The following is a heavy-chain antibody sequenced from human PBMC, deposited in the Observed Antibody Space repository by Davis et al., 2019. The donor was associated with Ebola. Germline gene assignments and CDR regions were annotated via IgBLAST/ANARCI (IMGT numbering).Heavy chain of an antibody. Sequence: AASVKVSCKASGGTFSSYTVSWVRQAPGQGLEWMGRVIPMLGIADYAQKFQGRVTITADKFTTTAYMELNRLRSEDTAVYYCARAKIRYSSGWEDYWGQGTLVSVSS. CDR1: GGTFSSYT. V-gene: IGHV1-69*02. J-gene: IGHJ4*02. CDR2: VIPMLGIA. D-gene: IGHD6-19*01. CDR3: ARAKIRYSSGWEDY.